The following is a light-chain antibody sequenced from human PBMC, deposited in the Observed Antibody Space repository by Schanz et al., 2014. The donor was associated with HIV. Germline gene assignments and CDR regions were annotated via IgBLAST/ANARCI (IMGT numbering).Light chain of an antibody. J-gene: IGLJ3*02. V-gene: IGLV1-47*01. CDR2: RNN. CDR3: AAWDVNLNGRV. CDR1: SSNIGANY. Sequence: QSVLTQPPSASGTPGQRVIISCSGSSSNIGANYVYWYHQLPGTAPKLLIYRNNQRPSGVPERFSGSKSGTSASLAISGLQSEDEADYYCAAWDVNLNGRVFGGGTKLTVL.